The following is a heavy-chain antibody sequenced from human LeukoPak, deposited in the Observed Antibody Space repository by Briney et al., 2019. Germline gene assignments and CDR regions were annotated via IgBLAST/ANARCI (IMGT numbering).Heavy chain of an antibody. CDR1: GGSISSSSYY. V-gene: IGHV4-39*07. J-gene: IGHJ4*02. CDR2: IYYSGST. D-gene: IGHD3-3*01. CDR3: VRGTGADFWSGYYRAYYFDY. Sequence: SETLSLTCTVSGGSISSSSYYWGWIRQPPGKGLEWIGSIYYSGSTYYNPSLKSRVTISVDTSKNQFSLKLSSVTAADTAVYYCVRGTGADFWSGYYRAYYFDYWGQGTLVTVSS.